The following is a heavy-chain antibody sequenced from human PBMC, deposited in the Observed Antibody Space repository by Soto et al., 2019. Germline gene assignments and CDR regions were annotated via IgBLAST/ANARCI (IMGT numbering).Heavy chain of an antibody. Sequence: GGSLRLSCAASGFTFSSYAMSWVRQAPGKGLEWVSAISGSGGSTYYADSVKGRFTISRDNSKNTLYLQMNSLRAEDTAVYYCAKCGRAYARLEWLLFNLYYFDYWGQGTLVTVSS. CDR3: AKCGRAYARLEWLLFNLYYFDY. CDR1: GFTFSSYA. V-gene: IGHV3-23*01. D-gene: IGHD3-3*01. CDR2: ISGSGGST. J-gene: IGHJ4*02.